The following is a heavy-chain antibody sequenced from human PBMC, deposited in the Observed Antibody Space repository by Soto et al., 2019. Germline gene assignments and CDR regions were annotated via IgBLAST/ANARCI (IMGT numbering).Heavy chain of an antibody. CDR1: GGTFSSYA. CDR2: IITIFGTA. D-gene: IGHD6-19*01. CDR3: AKLAVAGPAEDY. Sequence: QVQLVQSGAEVKQPGSSVKVSCKASGGTFSSYAISWVRQAPGQGLEWMGGIITIFGTANYAQKLQGRVTITADESTSTAYMELSSLRSEDTAVYYCAKLAVAGPAEDYCGQGTLVTVSS. J-gene: IGHJ4*02. V-gene: IGHV1-69*01.